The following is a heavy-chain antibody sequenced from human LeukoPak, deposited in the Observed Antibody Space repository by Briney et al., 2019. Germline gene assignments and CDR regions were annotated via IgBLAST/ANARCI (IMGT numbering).Heavy chain of an antibody. D-gene: IGHD6-13*01. CDR1: GFTFSSYW. CDR3: ARGYSSSWYRGLNFDY. Sequence: GGSLRLSCAASGFTFSSYWMSWVRQAPGKGLEWVANIKQDRSEKYYVESVKARFTISRDNAKNSLYLQMNSLRAEDTAVYYCARGYSSSWYRGLNFDYWGQGTLVTVSS. CDR2: IKQDRSEK. J-gene: IGHJ4*02. V-gene: IGHV3-7*01.